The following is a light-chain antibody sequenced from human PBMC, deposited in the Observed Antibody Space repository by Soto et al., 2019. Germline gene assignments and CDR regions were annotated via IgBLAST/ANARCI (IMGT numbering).Light chain of an antibody. Sequence: DIQMTQSPSTLSASIGDRVTITCRASQSISSWLAWYQQKPGKVPKLLIYRASTLESGVPSRFSGSGSGTEFTLTINSLQPDDFATYYCQHYSSEGTFGQGTKVEIK. CDR3: QHYSSEGT. V-gene: IGKV1-5*03. CDR2: RAS. J-gene: IGKJ1*01. CDR1: QSISSW.